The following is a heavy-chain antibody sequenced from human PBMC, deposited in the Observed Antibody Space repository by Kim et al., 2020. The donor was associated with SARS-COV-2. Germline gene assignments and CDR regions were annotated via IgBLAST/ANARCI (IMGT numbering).Heavy chain of an antibody. D-gene: IGHD1-26*01. CDR3: ATGEMSPGRELDLGALD. V-gene: IGHV3-30*03. CDR1: GFTFSSYG. CDR2: ISYDGSNK. Sequence: GGSLRLSCAASGFTFSSYGMHWVRQAPGKGLEWVAVISYDGSNKYYADSVKGRFTISRDNSKNTLYLQMNSLRAEDTAVYYCATGEMSPGRELDLGALD. J-gene: IGHJ4*01.